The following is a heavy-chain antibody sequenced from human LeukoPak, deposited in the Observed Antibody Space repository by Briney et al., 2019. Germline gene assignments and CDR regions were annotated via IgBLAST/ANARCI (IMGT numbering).Heavy chain of an antibody. CDR1: GGTFSSYA. D-gene: IGHD2-21*02. Sequence: ASVKVSCKASGGTFSSYAISWVRQAPGQGLEWMGRIIPILGIANYAQKFQGRVTITADKSTSTAYMELSSLRSEDTAVYYCARDLLYCGGDCYSYFGYWGQGTLVTVSS. CDR3: ARDLLYCGGDCYSYFGY. CDR2: IIPILGIA. J-gene: IGHJ4*02. V-gene: IGHV1-69*04.